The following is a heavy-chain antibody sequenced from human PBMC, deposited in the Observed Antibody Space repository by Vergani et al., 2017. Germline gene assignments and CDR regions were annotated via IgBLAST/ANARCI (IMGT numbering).Heavy chain of an antibody. CDR2: IDHTGRP. CDR3: ARVNTEANGHLYYCYSKDV. J-gene: IGHJ6*03. Sequence: QVQLQQWGGGLLKPSETLSLTCVVNGGSFTSYHWTWIRQSPGEGLEWVGDIDHTGRPDYNPSLKSRRPMSVDKSRTQFSLPLNSVTATDTAIYFCARVNTEANGHLYYCYSKDVWGQGTAVAVS. V-gene: IGHV4-34*01. CDR1: GGSFTSYH. D-gene: IGHD2-8*01.